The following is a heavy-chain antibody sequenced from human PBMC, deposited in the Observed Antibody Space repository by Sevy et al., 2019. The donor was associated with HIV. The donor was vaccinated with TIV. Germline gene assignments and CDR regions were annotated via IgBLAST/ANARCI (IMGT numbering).Heavy chain of an antibody. V-gene: IGHV3-23*01. CDR1: GFTFSSYA. Sequence: GGSLRLSCAASGFTFSSYAMSWVRQAPGKGLEWVSAIIGSGGSTYYADSVKGRFTISRDNSKNTLYLQMNSLRAEDTAVYYCAKDGSSSWYNNYYYMDVWGKGTTVTVSS. J-gene: IGHJ6*03. D-gene: IGHD6-13*01. CDR2: IIGSGGST. CDR3: AKDGSSSWYNNYYYMDV.